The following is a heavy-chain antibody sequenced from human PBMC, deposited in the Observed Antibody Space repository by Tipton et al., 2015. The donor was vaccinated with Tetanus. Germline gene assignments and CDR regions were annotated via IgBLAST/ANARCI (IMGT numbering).Heavy chain of an antibody. D-gene: IGHD5-24*01. CDR3: ARYNSYFYAMDV. J-gene: IGHJ6*02. CDR1: GGSISRGAYS. Sequence: LRLSCALSGGSISRGAYSWSWIRQPPGKGLEWIGYIYDSGTTYSNPSLKSRVTISVGETKRQFSLNLTSVTAADTAAYYCARYNSYFYAMDVWGQGTTVTVSS. V-gene: IGHV4-30-2*01. CDR2: IYDSGTT.